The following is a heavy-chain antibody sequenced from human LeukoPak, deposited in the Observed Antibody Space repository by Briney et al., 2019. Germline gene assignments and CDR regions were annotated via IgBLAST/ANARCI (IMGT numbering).Heavy chain of an antibody. CDR2: INHSGST. D-gene: IGHD2-15*01. CDR3: ARAYCSGGSCYWYFDL. V-gene: IGHV4-34*01. Sequence: SETLSLTWAVYGGSFSGYYWSWIRQPPGKGLEWIGEINHSGSTNYNPSLKSRVTISVDTSKNQFSLKLSSVTAADTAVYYCARAYCSGGSCYWYFDLWGRGTLVTVSS. CDR1: GGSFSGYY. J-gene: IGHJ2*01.